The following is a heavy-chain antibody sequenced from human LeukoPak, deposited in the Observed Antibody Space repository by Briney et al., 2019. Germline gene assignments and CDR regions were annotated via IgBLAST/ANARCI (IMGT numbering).Heavy chain of an antibody. J-gene: IGHJ1*01. D-gene: IGHD3-22*01. CDR1: GYTLTELS. CDR2: FDPEDGET. V-gene: IGHV1-24*01. CDR3: ATGDSSGYYPVRYFQH. Sequence: ASVKVSCKVSGYTLTELSMHWVRQAPGKGLEWMGGFDPEDGETIYAQKFQGRVTMTEDTSTDTAYMELSSLRSEDTAVYYCATGDSSGYYPVRYFQHWGQGTLVTVSP.